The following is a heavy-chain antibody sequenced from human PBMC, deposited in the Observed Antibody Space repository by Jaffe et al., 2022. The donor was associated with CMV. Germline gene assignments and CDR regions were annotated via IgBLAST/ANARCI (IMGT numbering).Heavy chain of an antibody. V-gene: IGHV3-48*02. CDR1: GFTFNIYS. J-gene: IGHJ3*02. D-gene: IGHD6-13*01. CDR2: FGATTGAT. Sequence: EVQLVESGGGLVQRGGSLRLSCAASGFTFNIYSMNWVRQAPGEGLEWVSYFGATTGATYYADSVKGRFTVSRDNAKNSLYLQMNSLRDEDTAVYYCVRDHSSTWYDALDIWGQGTMVTVSS. CDR3: VRDHSSTWYDALDI.